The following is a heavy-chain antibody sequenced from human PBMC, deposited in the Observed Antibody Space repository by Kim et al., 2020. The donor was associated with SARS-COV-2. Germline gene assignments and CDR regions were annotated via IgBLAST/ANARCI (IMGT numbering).Heavy chain of an antibody. V-gene: IGHV3-74*01. Sequence: GGSLRLSCAASGFTFSSYWMHWVRQGPGKGLVWVARINSDGGDTTYADSVKGRFTISRDNAKNTLFLQMNSLGAEDTAVYYCARGPQSDGYWRGDLWGQGTLVTVSS. D-gene: IGHD5-12*01. J-gene: IGHJ4*02. CDR2: INSDGGDT. CDR3: ARGPQSDGYWRGDL. CDR1: GFTFSSYW.